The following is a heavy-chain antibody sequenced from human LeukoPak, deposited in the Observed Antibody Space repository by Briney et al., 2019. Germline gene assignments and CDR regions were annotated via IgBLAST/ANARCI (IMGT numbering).Heavy chain of an antibody. V-gene: IGHV3-21*01. Sequence: NPGGSLRLSCAASGITFSSYSMNWVRQAPGKGLEWVSCISSSSSYIYYADSVKGRFTISRDNAKNSLYLQMNSLRAEDTAVYYCARDGQGYSSSWYPDHFDYWGQGTLVTVSS. CDR1: GITFSSYS. CDR2: ISSSSSYI. J-gene: IGHJ4*02. D-gene: IGHD6-13*01. CDR3: ARDGQGYSSSWYPDHFDY.